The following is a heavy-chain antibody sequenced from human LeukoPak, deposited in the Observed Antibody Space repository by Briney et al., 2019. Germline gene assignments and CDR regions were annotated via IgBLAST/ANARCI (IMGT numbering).Heavy chain of an antibody. V-gene: IGHV3-30*02. CDR2: IRHDGSNK. D-gene: IGHD3-16*01. CDR3: ARHRHDYVWGSYYYYMDV. Sequence: GGSLRLSCAASGFTFRSYGMHWVRQAPGKGLEWVAFIRHDGSNKYYADSVKGRFTISRDNSENTLYLQMNSLRAEDTAVYYCARHRHDYVWGSYYYYMDVWGKGTTVTISS. CDR1: GFTFRSYG. J-gene: IGHJ6*03.